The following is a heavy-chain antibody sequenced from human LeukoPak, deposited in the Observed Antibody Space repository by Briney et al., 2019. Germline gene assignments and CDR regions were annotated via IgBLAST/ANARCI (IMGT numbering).Heavy chain of an antibody. CDR2: IGTAGDT. CDR1: GFTFSNYD. V-gene: IGHV3-13*01. J-gene: IGHJ5*02. CDR3: AKLKACTNGVCYTGWFDP. D-gene: IGHD2-8*01. Sequence: GGSLRLSCAASGFTFSNYDMHWVRQVTGKGLEWVSGIGTAGDTYYPGSVKGRFTISRENAKNSLYLQMNSLRAEDTAVYYCAKLKACTNGVCYTGWFDPWGQGTLVTVSS.